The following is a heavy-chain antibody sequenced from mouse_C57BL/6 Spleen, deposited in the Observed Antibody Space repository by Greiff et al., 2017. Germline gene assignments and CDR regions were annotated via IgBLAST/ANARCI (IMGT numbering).Heavy chain of an antibody. CDR1: GFTFTDYY. V-gene: IGHV7-3*01. CDR2: IRNKANGYTT. J-gene: IGHJ2*01. CDR3: ARYSGGSYFDY. Sequence: EVMLVESGGGLVQPGGSLSLSCAASGFTFTDYYMSWVRQPPGKALEWLGFIRNKANGYTTEYSASVKGRFTSSRDNSQSILYLQMNALRAEDSATYYCARYSGGSYFDYWGQGTTLTVSS.